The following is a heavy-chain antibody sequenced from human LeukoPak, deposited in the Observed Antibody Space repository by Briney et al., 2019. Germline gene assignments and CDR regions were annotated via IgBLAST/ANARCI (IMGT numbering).Heavy chain of an antibody. Sequence: GASAKVSCKASGGTFSSYAISWVRQAPGQGLEWMGGIIPIFGTANYAQKFQGRVTITTDESTSTAYMELSSLRSEDTAVYYCARAGIAAAGMETHYYYYYMDVWGKGTTVTVSS. CDR1: GGTFSSYA. D-gene: IGHD6-13*01. J-gene: IGHJ6*03. V-gene: IGHV1-69*05. CDR3: ARAGIAAAGMETHYYYYYMDV. CDR2: IIPIFGTA.